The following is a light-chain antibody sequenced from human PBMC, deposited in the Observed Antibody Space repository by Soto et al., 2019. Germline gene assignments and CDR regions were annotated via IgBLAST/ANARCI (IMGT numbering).Light chain of an antibody. Sequence: LTQPPSASGTPGQRVTISCSGSSSNIGSNYVYWYQQLPGTAPKLLIYRNNQRPSGVPDRFSGSKSGTSASLAISGLRSEDEADYYCAAWDDSLSGLFGTGTKVTVL. J-gene: IGLJ1*01. CDR3: AAWDDSLSGL. CDR2: RNN. V-gene: IGLV1-47*01. CDR1: SSNIGSNY.